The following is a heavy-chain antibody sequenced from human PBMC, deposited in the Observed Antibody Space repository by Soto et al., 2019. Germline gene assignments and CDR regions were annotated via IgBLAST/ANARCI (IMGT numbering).Heavy chain of an antibody. CDR3: ARSCGGDANYYYYYMDV. Sequence: QVQLQQWGAGLLKPSETLSLTCAVYGGSFSGYYWSWIRQPPGKGLEWIGEINHSGSTNYNPSLKSRVTISVDTSKNQCSLKLSSVTAADTAVYYCARSCGGDANYYYYYMDVWGKGTTVTVSS. J-gene: IGHJ6*03. CDR1: GGSFSGYY. V-gene: IGHV4-34*01. D-gene: IGHD4-17*01. CDR2: INHSGST.